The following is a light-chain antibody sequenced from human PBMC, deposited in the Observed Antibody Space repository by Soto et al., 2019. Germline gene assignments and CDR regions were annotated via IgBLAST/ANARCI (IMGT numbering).Light chain of an antibody. Sequence: DIQLTQSPSVLSASVGDTVTITCRASQALSNYLAWYQQKPGKAPDLLIYSASTLQSGVPSRFSGSGSETEFSLTIRALQPEDFATSYCQQLSRYPLTFGGRTKVDIK. J-gene: IGKJ4*01. CDR2: SAS. CDR1: QALSNY. CDR3: QQLSRYPLT. V-gene: IGKV1-9*01.